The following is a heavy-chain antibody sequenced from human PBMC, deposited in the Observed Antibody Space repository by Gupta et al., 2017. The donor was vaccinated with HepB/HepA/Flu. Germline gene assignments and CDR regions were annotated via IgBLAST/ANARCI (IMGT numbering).Heavy chain of an antibody. V-gene: IGHV3-33*05. CDR1: GLTFNMYR. J-gene: IGHJ6*04. CDR2: ISYDGSHK. D-gene: IGHD1-26*01. Sequence: QVQVVQSGGGVVQPGRSLRLYCAASGLTFNMYRTHWIRQAPGRGPEGVALISYDGSHKYYADSLKGRFTISRDNSKNTVYLQMNSLRGEDTAVYYCARDASPATETRSYQDVWGNGTTVIVSA. CDR3: ARDASPATETRSYQDV.